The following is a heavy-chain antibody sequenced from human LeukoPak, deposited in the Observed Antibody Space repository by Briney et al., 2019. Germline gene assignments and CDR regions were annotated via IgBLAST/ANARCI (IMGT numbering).Heavy chain of an antibody. CDR3: ARRRSGDYYLDY. V-gene: IGHV4-59*08. J-gene: IGHJ4*02. Sequence: PSETLSLTCTVSGGSISSYYWSWIRQPPGKGLEWIGYIYYSGSTNYNPSLKSRVTISVDTSENQFSLKLRSVTAADTAVYYCARRRSGDYYLDYWGQGTLVTVSS. D-gene: IGHD2-21*02. CDR1: GGSISSYY. CDR2: IYYSGST.